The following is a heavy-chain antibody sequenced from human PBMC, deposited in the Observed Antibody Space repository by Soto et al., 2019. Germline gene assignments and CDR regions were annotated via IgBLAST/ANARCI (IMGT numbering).Heavy chain of an antibody. V-gene: IGHV5-51*01. D-gene: IGHD3-22*01. CDR1: GYSFTSYW. Sequence: GESLKISCKGSGYSFTSYWIGWVRQMPGKGLEWMGIIYPGDSDTRYSPSFQGQVTISADKSISTAYLQWSSLKALDTAMYYCASNYDSSGYYSAFHIWGQGTMVTVS. CDR3: ASNYDSSGYYSAFHI. CDR2: IYPGDSDT. J-gene: IGHJ3*02.